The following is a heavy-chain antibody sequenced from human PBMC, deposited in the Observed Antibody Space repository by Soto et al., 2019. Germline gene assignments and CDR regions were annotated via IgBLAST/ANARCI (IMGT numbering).Heavy chain of an antibody. Sequence: QVQLQESGPGLVKPSQTLSLTCTVSGGSISSGGYYWSWIRQHPGKGLEWIGYIYYSGSTYYNPSLKGRFTISVDPSKNQFSLKRGVVLAADRAVYYGARAWGGYFDSGGQEPLPTVAA. V-gene: IGHV4-31*03. CDR2: IYYSGST. J-gene: IGHJ4*02. CDR1: GGSISSGGYY. D-gene: IGHD3-16*01. CDR3: ARAWGGYFDS.